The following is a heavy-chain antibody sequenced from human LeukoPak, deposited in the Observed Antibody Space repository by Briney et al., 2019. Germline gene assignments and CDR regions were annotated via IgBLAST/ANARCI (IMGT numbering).Heavy chain of an antibody. CDR3: ARGVRGYSHGSRFDY. J-gene: IGHJ4*02. CDR1: GFTVSSNN. D-gene: IGHD5-18*01. Sequence: GGSLRLSCAASGFTVSSNNMSWVRQAPGKGLEWVSIIYDGGRTDYADSVKGRFTISRDNSKNTLYLQMNSLRAEDTAVYYCARGVRGYSHGSRFDYWGQGTLVTVSS. CDR2: IYDGGRT. V-gene: IGHV3-53*01.